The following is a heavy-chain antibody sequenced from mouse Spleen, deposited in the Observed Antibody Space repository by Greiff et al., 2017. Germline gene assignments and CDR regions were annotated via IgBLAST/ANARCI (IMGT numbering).Heavy chain of an antibody. CDR3: ASREGPYGNYEAY. V-gene: IGHV1-81*01. Sequence: QVQLKQSGAELARPGASVKLSCKASGYTFTSYGISWVKQRTGQGLEWIGEIYPRSGNTYYNEKFKGKATLTADKSSSTAYMELRSLTSEDSAVYFCASREGPYGNYEAYWGQGTLVTVSA. CDR2: IYPRSGNT. J-gene: IGHJ3*01. CDR1: GYTFTSYG. D-gene: IGHD2-1*01.